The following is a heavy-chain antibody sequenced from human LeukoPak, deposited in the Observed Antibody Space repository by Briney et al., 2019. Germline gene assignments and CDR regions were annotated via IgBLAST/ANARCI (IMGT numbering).Heavy chain of an antibody. CDR1: GYTCTTYA. D-gene: IGHD6-19*01. CDR3: ARGSGEGLDY. Sequence: GASVKVSCKASGYTCTTYAMHWVRQAPGQRPEWIGYTYTDGWKTKYSQKFQDRVAITRDTSASTVYLDLSRLTSEDTALYYCARGSGEGLDYWGQGTLVTVSS. CDR2: TYTDGWKT. V-gene: IGHV1-3*04. J-gene: IGHJ4*02.